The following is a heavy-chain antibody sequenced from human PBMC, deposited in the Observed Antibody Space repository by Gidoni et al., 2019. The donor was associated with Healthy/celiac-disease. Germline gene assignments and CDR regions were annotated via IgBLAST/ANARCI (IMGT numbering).Heavy chain of an antibody. V-gene: IGHV3-30-3*01. CDR2: RSYDGSNK. D-gene: IGHD1-26*01. Sequence: QVQLVESAGGVVQPGRSLRLSCSPPGFPSSSYAMHWVRQAPGKGLEWVAVRSYDGSNKYCADSVKGRFTISRDNSKNTLYLQMNSLRAEDTAVYYCASAVGATYDAFDIWGQGTMVTVSS. CDR3: ASAVGATYDAFDI. J-gene: IGHJ3*02. CDR1: GFPSSSYA.